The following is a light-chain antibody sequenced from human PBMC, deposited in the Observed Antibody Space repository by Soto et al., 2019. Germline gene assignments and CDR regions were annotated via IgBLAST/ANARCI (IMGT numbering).Light chain of an antibody. CDR3: QQRSSWPLT. V-gene: IGKV3-11*01. Sequence: EIVLTQSPATLSLSPGEGATLSCRASQSVSSFLAWYQQKPGQAPRLLIYDASNRATGIPARFSGSGSGTDFTFTISSLEPEDFAAYYCQQRSSWPLTFGGGTKVDIK. CDR1: QSVSSF. CDR2: DAS. J-gene: IGKJ4*01.